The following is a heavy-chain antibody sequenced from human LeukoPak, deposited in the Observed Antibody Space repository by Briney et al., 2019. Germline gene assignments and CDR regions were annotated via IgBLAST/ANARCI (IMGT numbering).Heavy chain of an antibody. CDR3: AKDEKVYGSYYEGGGSDY. Sequence: VASVKVSCKVSGYTLTELSMHWVRQAPGKGLEWMGGFDPEGGETIYAQKFQGRVTMTEDTSTDTAYMELSSLRAEDTAVYYCAKDEKVYGSYYEGGGSDYWGQGTLVTVSS. D-gene: IGHD1-26*01. CDR1: GYTLTELS. V-gene: IGHV1-24*01. J-gene: IGHJ4*02. CDR2: FDPEGGET.